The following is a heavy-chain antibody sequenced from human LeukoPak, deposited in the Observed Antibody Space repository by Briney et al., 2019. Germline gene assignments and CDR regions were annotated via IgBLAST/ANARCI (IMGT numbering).Heavy chain of an antibody. CDR1: GFTFSSYG. CDR3: AKDRGIWGFLDY. J-gene: IGHJ4*02. D-gene: IGHD2-15*01. Sequence: GGSLRLSCAASGFTFSSYGMLWVRQASGKGLEWVAVISYDGSNKYYADSVKGRFTISRDNSKNTLYLQMNSLRAEDTAVYYCAKDRGIWGFLDYWGQGTLVTVSS. CDR2: ISYDGSNK. V-gene: IGHV3-30*18.